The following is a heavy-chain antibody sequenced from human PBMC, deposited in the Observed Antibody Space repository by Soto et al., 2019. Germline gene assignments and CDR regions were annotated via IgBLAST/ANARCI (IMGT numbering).Heavy chain of an antibody. CDR2: ISGSGEIT. V-gene: IGHV3-23*01. CDR3: AKDSGGSGWTVDLEYFHH. J-gene: IGHJ1*01. Sequence: GGSLRLSCVASGFIFSNSAMSWVRQAPGKGLEWVSGISGSGEITDYADSVRGRFTISRDVSKNTWYLQMNSLSGEDAAVYYCAKDSGGSGWTVDLEYFHHWGQGTLVTVSS. CDR1: GFIFSNSA. D-gene: IGHD6-19*01.